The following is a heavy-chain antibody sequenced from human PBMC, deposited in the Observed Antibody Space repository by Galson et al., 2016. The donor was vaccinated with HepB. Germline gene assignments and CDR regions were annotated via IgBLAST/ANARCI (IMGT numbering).Heavy chain of an antibody. D-gene: IGHD3-22*01. Sequence: SLRLSCAASGITFSDYHMHWVRQAPGKGLEWVALISYDGSNKYYADSVKGRFTISRDNSKNTLYLQMNSLRAEDTAVYYCARDPSGITLIVAGMGYYFGMDFWGQGTTVIVSS. CDR3: ARDPSGITLIVAGMGYYFGMDF. CDR2: ISYDGSNK. CDR1: GITFSDYH. J-gene: IGHJ6*02. V-gene: IGHV3-30-3*01.